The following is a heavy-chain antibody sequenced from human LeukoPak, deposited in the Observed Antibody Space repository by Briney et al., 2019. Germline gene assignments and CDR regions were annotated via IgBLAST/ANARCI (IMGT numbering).Heavy chain of an antibody. J-gene: IGHJ3*02. CDR1: GFTFSNYW. CDR3: ARDGMGVIKAFDI. Sequence: GGSLRLSCAASGFTFSNYWMSWVRQAPGKGLEWVANIKLDGSQKYYVDCVKGRFTISRDNAKNSLYLRMNSLRVEDTAFYYCARDGMGVIKAFDIWGQGTMVTVSS. D-gene: IGHD3-10*01. V-gene: IGHV3-7*05. CDR2: IKLDGSQK.